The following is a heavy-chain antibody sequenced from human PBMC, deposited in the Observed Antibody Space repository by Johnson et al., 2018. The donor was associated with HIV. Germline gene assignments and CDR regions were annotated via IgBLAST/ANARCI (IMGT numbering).Heavy chain of an antibody. CDR1: GFTFSSYA. V-gene: IGHV3-NL1*01. Sequence: QVQLVESGGGVVQPGRSLRLSCAASGFTFSSYAMHWVRQAPGKGLEWVSAISGSGGSTYYADSVKGRFTISRDNSKNTLYLQMNSLRAEDTAVYFCARPTSQIHLWTDAFDIWGQGTMVTVSS. J-gene: IGHJ3*02. D-gene: IGHD5-18*01. CDR2: ISGSGGST. CDR3: ARPTSQIHLWTDAFDI.